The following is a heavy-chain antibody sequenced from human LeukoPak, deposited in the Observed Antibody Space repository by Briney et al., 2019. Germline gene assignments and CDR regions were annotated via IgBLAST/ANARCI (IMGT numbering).Heavy chain of an antibody. D-gene: IGHD3-22*01. CDR2: ISGSGRNT. Sequence: GFLRLSCAASGFIFNNYALSWVRQTPGKGLEWVSAISGSGRNTYYADSVKGRFTISRDNSRSTVDLQMNSLRVEDTGIYYCARVYYDSSGYYPVDYWGQGTLVTVSS. CDR1: GFIFNNYA. V-gene: IGHV3-23*01. CDR3: ARVYYDSSGYYPVDY. J-gene: IGHJ4*02.